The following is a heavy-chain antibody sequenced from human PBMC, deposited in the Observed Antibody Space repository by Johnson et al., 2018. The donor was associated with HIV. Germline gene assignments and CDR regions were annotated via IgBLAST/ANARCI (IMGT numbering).Heavy chain of an antibody. CDR1: GFTFSSYG. V-gene: IGHV3-30*19. D-gene: IGHD6-6*01. CDR3: ARDRAPVYSSSSTPFDALDI. CDR2: ISYDGSNK. Sequence: VQLVESGGGVVQPGGSLRLSCAASGFTFSSYGMHWVRQAPGKGLKWVAVISYDGSNKYYADSVKGRFTISRDNSKNTLYLQMNSLRAEDTAVYYCARDRAPVYSSSSTPFDALDIWCQGTMVTVSS. J-gene: IGHJ3*02.